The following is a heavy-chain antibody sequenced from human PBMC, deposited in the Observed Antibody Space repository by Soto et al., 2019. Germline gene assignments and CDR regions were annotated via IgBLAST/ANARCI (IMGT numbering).Heavy chain of an antibody. J-gene: IGHJ4*02. Sequence: TLSLTCTVSGDSVNSGGYYWSWIRQHPGKGLEWLGYVYYTGSTYYNPSLKSRVMISLDTSRNHFSLNLSSVTAADTAVYYCVTGEAAIKVFESLGLGIPVTVSS. CDR3: VTGEAAIKVFES. CDR2: VYYTGST. V-gene: IGHV4-31*03. D-gene: IGHD6-25*01. CDR1: GDSVNSGGYY.